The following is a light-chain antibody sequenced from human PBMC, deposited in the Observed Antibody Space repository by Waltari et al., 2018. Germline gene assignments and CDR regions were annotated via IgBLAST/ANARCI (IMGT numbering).Light chain of an antibody. CDR1: QSIGSS. Sequence: EIELTQSPATLSVSPGERATLSCRASQSIGSSLACYQQKPGQGPRLLFYGASTRATGIPARFSGSGSGTDFTLTISGLQSEDFAEYYCQQYDVWPLTFGGGTKVHIK. J-gene: IGKJ4*01. CDR2: GAS. V-gene: IGKV3D-15*01. CDR3: QQYDVWPLT.